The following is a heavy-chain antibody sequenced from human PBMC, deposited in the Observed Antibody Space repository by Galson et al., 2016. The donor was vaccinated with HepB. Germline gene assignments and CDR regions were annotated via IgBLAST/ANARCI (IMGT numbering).Heavy chain of an antibody. D-gene: IGHD3-10*01. J-gene: IGHJ5*02. CDR2: VYRGDTT. CDR1: GASLSNNYYY. Sequence: LTCTVSGASLSNNYYYWGWLRQPPGKGLEWIGNVYRGDTTYYNPSLKSRVTLSVDTSKNQFSLKLTSMTAADTALYYCVRGGRFGSGSTWFDPWGQGTLVTVSS. CDR3: VRGGRFGSGSTWFDP. V-gene: IGHV4-39*07.